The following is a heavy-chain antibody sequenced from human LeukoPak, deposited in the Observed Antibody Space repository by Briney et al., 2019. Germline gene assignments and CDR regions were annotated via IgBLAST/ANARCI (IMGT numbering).Heavy chain of an antibody. Sequence: SETLSLTCAVYGGSFSGYCWSWIRQPPGKGLEWIGEINHSGSTNYNPSLKSRVTISVDTSKNQFSLKLSSVTAADTAVYYCARRGYDYVWGSYRYWDYWGQGTLVTVSS. J-gene: IGHJ4*02. CDR2: INHSGST. V-gene: IGHV4-34*01. CDR1: GGSFSGYC. CDR3: ARRGYDYVWGSYRYWDY. D-gene: IGHD3-16*02.